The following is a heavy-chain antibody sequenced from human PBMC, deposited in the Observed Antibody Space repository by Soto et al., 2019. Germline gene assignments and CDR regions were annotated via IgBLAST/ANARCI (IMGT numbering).Heavy chain of an antibody. Sequence: QITLKESGPTLVKPTQTLTLTCTFSGFSLTTGGVAVGWIRQPPGKALEWLALIYWDDDKRYSPSLKSRLSITKDTSKNRFVLTRTNMYPLDTATYYFALSECSGADCYPRWYFGLWGRGTLVTVSS. J-gene: IGHJ2*01. CDR3: ALSECSGADCYPRWYFGL. D-gene: IGHD2-21*02. V-gene: IGHV2-5*02. CDR2: IYWDDDK. CDR1: GFSLTTGGVA.